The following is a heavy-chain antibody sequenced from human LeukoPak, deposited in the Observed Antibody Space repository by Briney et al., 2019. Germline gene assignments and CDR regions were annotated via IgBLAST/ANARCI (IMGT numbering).Heavy chain of an antibody. Sequence: SETLSLTCTVSGGSISSSSYYWGWIRQPPGKGLEWIGYIYYSGSTNYNPSLKSRVTISVDTSKNQFSLKLSSVTAADTAVYYCARSKDILTGYCFDYWGQGTLVTVSS. CDR3: ARSKDILTGYCFDY. CDR1: GGSISSSSYY. V-gene: IGHV4-61*05. J-gene: IGHJ4*02. D-gene: IGHD3-9*01. CDR2: IYYSGST.